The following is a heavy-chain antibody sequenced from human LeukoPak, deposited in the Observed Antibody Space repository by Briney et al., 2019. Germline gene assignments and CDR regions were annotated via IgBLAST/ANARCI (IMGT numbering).Heavy chain of an antibody. J-gene: IGHJ4*02. V-gene: IGHV1-18*01. Sequence: ASVKVSCKASGYTFTSYGISWVRQAPGQGLEWMGWISAYNGNTNYAQKLQDRVTMTTDTSTSTAYMELRSLRSDDTAVYYCARLDYYDSSGYPLPFDYWGQGTLVTVSS. CDR2: ISAYNGNT. D-gene: IGHD3-22*01. CDR3: ARLDYYDSSGYPLPFDY. CDR1: GYTFTSYG.